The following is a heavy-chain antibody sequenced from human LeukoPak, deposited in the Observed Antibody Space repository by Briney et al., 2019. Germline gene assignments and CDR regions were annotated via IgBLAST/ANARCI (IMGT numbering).Heavy chain of an antibody. V-gene: IGHV4-59*01. D-gene: IGHD5-18*01. CDR2: IYYSGST. CDR3: AREDWIQLYFDY. J-gene: IGHJ4*02. CDR1: GGSISSYY. Sequence: SETLSLTCTVSGGSISSYYWSWIRQPPGKGLEWIGYIYYSGSTNYNPSLKSRVTISVDTSKNQFSLKLSSVTAADTAVYYCAREDWIQLYFDYWGQGTLVTVSS.